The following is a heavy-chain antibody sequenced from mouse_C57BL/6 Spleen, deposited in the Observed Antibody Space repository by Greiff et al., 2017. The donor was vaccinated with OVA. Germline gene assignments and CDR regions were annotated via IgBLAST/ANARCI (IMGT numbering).Heavy chain of an antibody. CDR3: ANYYGSSSAWFAY. D-gene: IGHD1-1*01. CDR2: IDPSDSYT. J-gene: IGHJ3*01. V-gene: IGHV1-50*01. CDR1: GYTFTSYW. Sequence: QVQLQQPGAELVKPGASVKLSCKASGYTFTSYWMQWVKQRPGQGLEWIGEIDPSDSYTKYNQKFKGKATLTVDTSSSTAYMQLSSLTSEDSAVYYCANYYGSSSAWFAYWGQGTLVTVSA.